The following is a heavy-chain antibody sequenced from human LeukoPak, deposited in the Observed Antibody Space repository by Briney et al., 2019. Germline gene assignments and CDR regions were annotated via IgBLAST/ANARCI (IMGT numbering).Heavy chain of an antibody. Sequence: SQTLSLTCSVSGYSISSDYFWGWIRQPPGKGLEWIGSIYYTGNTYDNRSLKSRLTISLDTSKNQFSLKLSSVTAADTAVYYCARGVYSYDAFDIWGQGTMVTVSS. CDR2: IYYTGNT. CDR1: GYSISSDYF. CDR3: ARGVYSYDAFDI. J-gene: IGHJ3*02. V-gene: IGHV4-38-2*02. D-gene: IGHD5-18*01.